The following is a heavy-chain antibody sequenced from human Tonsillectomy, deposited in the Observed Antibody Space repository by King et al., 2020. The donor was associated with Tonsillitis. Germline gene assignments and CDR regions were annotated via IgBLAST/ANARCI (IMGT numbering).Heavy chain of an antibody. J-gene: IGHJ6*02. CDR3: AKDVASRWNYDAVVYGMDV. CDR2: ISYDGSNK. Sequence: VQLVESGGGVVQPGRSLRLSCAASGFTFSSYAMHWVRQAPGKGLGGWAVISYDGSNKYYVNSVKGRLTISRNNSNNTRFLQMNSLRPEDTAVYYCAKDVASRWNYDAVVYGMDVWGQGTTVTVSS. CDR1: GFTFSSYA. V-gene: IGHV3-30*18. D-gene: IGHD1-7*01.